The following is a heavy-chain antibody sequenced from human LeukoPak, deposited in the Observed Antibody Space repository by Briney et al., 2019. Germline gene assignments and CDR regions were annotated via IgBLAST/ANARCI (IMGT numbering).Heavy chain of an antibody. Sequence: SQTLSLTCTVSGVSISSGGYYWSWIRQHPGKGLEWIGYIYYSGSTYYNPSLKSRVTISVDTSKNQFSLKLSSVTAADTAVYYCARDPLMVRGGNYYYYGMDVWGQGTTVTVSS. D-gene: IGHD3-10*01. CDR2: IYYSGST. CDR1: GVSISSGGYY. CDR3: ARDPLMVRGGNYYYYGMDV. J-gene: IGHJ6*02. V-gene: IGHV4-31*03.